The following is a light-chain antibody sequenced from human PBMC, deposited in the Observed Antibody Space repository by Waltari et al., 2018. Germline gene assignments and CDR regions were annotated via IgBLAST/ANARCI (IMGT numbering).Light chain of an antibody. V-gene: IGLV3-10*01. Sequence: SYELTQPPSVSVSPGQTASITCSGHALSTKYAYWYHQKSGQAPVLVIFEDSKRPPGIPERLSGSSSGTMATLTLSGAQLEDEGDYYCLSPDSSGTYVVFGGGTKLTVL. CDR3: LSPDSSGTYVV. CDR2: EDS. J-gene: IGLJ2*01. CDR1: ALSTKY.